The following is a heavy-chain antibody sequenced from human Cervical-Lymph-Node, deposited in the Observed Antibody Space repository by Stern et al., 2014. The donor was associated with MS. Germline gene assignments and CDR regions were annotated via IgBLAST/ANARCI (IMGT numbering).Heavy chain of an antibody. Sequence: QVQLVQSGAEVKKPGASVKVSCKASGGTFSNYATSWVRQAPGKGLEWMGGILPLFGKPNYAQKFKGRVTMSADESTSTAYMDLSSLRSEDTAVYYCASPLTATSVPFGYYGMDVWGQGTTVTVS. J-gene: IGHJ6*02. CDR2: ILPLFGKP. V-gene: IGHV1-69*01. CDR1: GGTFSNYA. CDR3: ASPLTATSVPFGYYGMDV. D-gene: IGHD4-17*01.